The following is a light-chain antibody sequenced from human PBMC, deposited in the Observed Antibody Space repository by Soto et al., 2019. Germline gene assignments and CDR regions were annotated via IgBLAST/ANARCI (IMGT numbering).Light chain of an antibody. CDR2: SSN. CDR1: SSNIGTNT. V-gene: IGLV1-44*01. Sequence: QSALTQPPSASGTPGQRVTISCSGSSSNIGTNTGNWYQQFPRSAPKLLMSSSNQRPSGVPDRFSASKSGTSASLAISGLQSEEEADYYCAAWDGSLNVVMFGGGTKLTVL. J-gene: IGLJ3*02. CDR3: AAWDGSLNVVM.